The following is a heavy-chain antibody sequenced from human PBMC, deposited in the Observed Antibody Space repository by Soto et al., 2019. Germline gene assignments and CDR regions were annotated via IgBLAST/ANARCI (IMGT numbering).Heavy chain of an antibody. J-gene: IGHJ3*01. CDR1: GDSISSYF. D-gene: IGHD3-22*01. CDR3: AKAVKYYDSTGYDAFAV. CDR2: MFHSGRT. V-gene: IGHV4-59*01. Sequence: NPSETLSLTCTVSGDSISSYFWTWIRQPPGKALEWIGYMFHSGRTNYNPSLTSRVTMSADTSNNQFSLTLTSVTAADTAVYYCAKAVKYYDSTGYDAFAVWGQGIMVTVS.